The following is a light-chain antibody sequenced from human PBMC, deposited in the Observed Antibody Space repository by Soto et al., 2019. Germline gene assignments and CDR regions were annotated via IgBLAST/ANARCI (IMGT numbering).Light chain of an antibody. CDR3: QQYDTSPLT. CDR1: QSVNSK. Sequence: EIVMTQSPDTLSVSPGERATLSCRASQSVNSKLAWYQQKPGQAPRLLIYGASTRATDIPARFSGSGSVTYFTLSISRLEPEDFAVYYCQQYDTSPLTFGGGTKVEIK. V-gene: IGKV3-15*01. CDR2: GAS. J-gene: IGKJ4*01.